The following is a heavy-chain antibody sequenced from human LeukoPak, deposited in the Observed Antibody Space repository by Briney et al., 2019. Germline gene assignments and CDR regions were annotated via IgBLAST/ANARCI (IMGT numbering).Heavy chain of an antibody. CDR3: ARGGPGRIAVASVDY. V-gene: IGHV4-38-2*01. CDR2: IHRSGNT. Sequence: SETLSLTCAVSGYSISGGYYWGWIRQPPGKGLEWIGSIHRSGNTYYNPSLKSRVTISVDTSKNQFSLKLSSVTAADTAVYYCARGGPGRIAVASVDYWGQGTLVTVSS. J-gene: IGHJ4*02. CDR1: GYSISGGYY. D-gene: IGHD6-19*01.